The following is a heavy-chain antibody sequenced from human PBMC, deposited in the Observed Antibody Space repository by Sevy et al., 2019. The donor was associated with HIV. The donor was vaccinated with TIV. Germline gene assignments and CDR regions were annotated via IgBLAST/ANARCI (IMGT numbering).Heavy chain of an antibody. V-gene: IGHV7-4-1*02. D-gene: IGHD3-22*01. Sequence: SSVKVSCKASGYTFSSYAMNWVRQAPGQGLEWMGWINTNTGNPTYAQGFTGRFVFSLDTSVSTAYLQISSLKAEDTAVYYCARDLYYDSSAYSDYWGQGTLVTVSS. J-gene: IGHJ4*02. CDR2: INTNTGNP. CDR1: GYTFSSYA. CDR3: ARDLYYDSSAYSDY.